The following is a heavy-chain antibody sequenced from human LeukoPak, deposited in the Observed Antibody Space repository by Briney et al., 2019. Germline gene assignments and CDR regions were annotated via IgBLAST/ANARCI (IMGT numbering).Heavy chain of an antibody. V-gene: IGHV1-18*01. J-gene: IGHJ4*02. D-gene: IGHD3-10*01. CDR1: GYTFTSYD. CDR2: ISAYNGNT. CDR3: ARHGSGSYTFDY. Sequence: ASVKVSCKASGYTFTSYDINWVRQATGQGLEWMGWISAYNGNTNYAQKLQGRVTMTTDTSTSTAYMELRSLRSDDTAVYYCARHGSGSYTFDYWGQGTLVTVSS.